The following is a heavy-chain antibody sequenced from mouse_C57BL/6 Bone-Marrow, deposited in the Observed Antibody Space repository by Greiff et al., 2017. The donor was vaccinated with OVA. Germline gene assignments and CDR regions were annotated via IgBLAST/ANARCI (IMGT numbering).Heavy chain of an antibody. Sequence: VQLQQSGAELVRPGASVKLSCTASGFNIKDDYMHWVKQRPEQGLEWIGWIDPENGDTEYASKFQGKATITADTSSNTAYLQLSSLTSEDTAVYYCTTSLLRSSWGQGTLGTVSA. CDR1: GFNIKDDY. CDR3: TTSLLRSS. CDR2: IDPENGDT. D-gene: IGHD1-2*01. J-gene: IGHJ3*01. V-gene: IGHV14-4*01.